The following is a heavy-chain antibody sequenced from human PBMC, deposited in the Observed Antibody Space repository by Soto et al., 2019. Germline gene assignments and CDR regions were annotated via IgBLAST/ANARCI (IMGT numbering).Heavy chain of an antibody. J-gene: IGHJ6*02. Sequence: KPSETLSLTCAVYGGSFSGYYWSWIRQPPGKGLEWIGEINHSGSTNYNPSLKSRVTISVDTSKNQFSLKLSSVTAADTAVYYCARNLGYCSSTSCSKGWYYYYGMDVWGQGTTVTVSS. D-gene: IGHD2-2*01. CDR1: GGSFSGYY. V-gene: IGHV4-34*01. CDR2: INHSGST. CDR3: ARNLGYCSSTSCSKGWYYYYGMDV.